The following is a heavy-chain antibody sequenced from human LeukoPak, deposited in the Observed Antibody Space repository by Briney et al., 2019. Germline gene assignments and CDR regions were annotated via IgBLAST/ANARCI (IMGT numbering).Heavy chain of an antibody. CDR1: GGSISSSSYY. V-gene: IGHV4-39*01. Sequence: PSETLSLTCTVSGGSISSSSYYWGWIRQPPGKGLEWIGSIYYSGSTYYNPSLKSRVTISVDTSKKQFSLKLSSVTAADTAVYYCARRPIAAAANNWFDPWGQGTLVTVSS. CDR3: ARRPIAAAANNWFDP. D-gene: IGHD6-13*01. CDR2: IYYSGST. J-gene: IGHJ5*02.